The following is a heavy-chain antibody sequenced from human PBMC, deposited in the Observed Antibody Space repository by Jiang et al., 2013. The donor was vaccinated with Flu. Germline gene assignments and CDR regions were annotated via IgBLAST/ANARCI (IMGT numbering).Heavy chain of an antibody. J-gene: IGHJ5*02. Sequence: SLTCTVSGGSISSSSYYWGWIRQPPGKGLEWIGSIYYSGSTYYNPSLKSRVTISVDTSKNQFSLKLSSVTAADTAVYYCARHNALEGVWGSYRYRGCWFDPWGQGTLVTVSS. V-gene: IGHV4-39*01. CDR3: ARHNALEGVWGSYRYRGCWFDP. D-gene: IGHD3-16*02. CDR1: GGSISSSSYY. CDR2: IYYSGST.